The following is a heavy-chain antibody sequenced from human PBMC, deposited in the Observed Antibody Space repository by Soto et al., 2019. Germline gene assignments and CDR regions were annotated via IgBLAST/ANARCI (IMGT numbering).Heavy chain of an antibody. CDR3: ARQIGYSSGWHNPFDY. J-gene: IGHJ4*02. CDR1: GFTFSSYS. Sequence: QVQLVESGGGVVQPGRSLRLSCAASGFTFSSYSMHWVRQAPGKGLEWVAVIWYDGSNKYYADSVKGRFTISRDNSKNTLYLQMNSLRAEDTAVYYCARQIGYSSGWHNPFDYWGQGTLVTVSS. CDR2: IWYDGSNK. D-gene: IGHD6-19*01. V-gene: IGHV3-33*01.